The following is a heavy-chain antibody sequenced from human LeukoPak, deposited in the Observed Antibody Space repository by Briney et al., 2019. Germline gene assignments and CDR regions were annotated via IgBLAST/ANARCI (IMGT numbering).Heavy chain of an antibody. CDR3: AKRGPIYSASPGNYFDY. CDR2: ISGNDDGT. CDR1: GFTFSSYW. J-gene: IGHJ4*02. D-gene: IGHD3-10*01. Sequence: GGSLRLSCAASGFTFSSYWMTWVRQAPGKGLEWVSSISGNDDGTYYADSVKGRFTISRDNSKNTLYLQMNSLRAEDTAIYYCAKRGPIYSASPGNYFDYWGQGTLVTVSS. V-gene: IGHV3-23*01.